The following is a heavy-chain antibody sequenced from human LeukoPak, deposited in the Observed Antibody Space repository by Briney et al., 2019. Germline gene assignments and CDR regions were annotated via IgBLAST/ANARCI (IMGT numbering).Heavy chain of an antibody. D-gene: IGHD2-8*01. CDR1: GYTSTGYY. V-gene: IGHV1-2*02. CDR3: ARDILYYDAY. CDR2: INPNSGGT. J-gene: IGHJ1*01. Sequence: GASVKVSCKASGYTSTGYYMQWVRQARGQGREWMGWINPNSGGTNYAQKFQGRVTMTRDTSISTAYMELSRLRSDDTAVYYCARDILYYDAYCGQGTLVTVSS.